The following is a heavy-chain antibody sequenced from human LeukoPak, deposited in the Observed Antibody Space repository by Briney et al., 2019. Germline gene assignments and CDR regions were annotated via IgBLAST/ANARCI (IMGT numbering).Heavy chain of an antibody. CDR1: GYSFDRYG. J-gene: IGHJ4*02. Sequence: ASVKVSCKASGYSFDRYGINWLRQAPGQGLEWMGWINTNTGNPTYAQGFTGRFVFSLDTSVSTAYLQNSSLKADDTAVYYCARDSISGSYVHFDHWGQGTLVTVSS. V-gene: IGHV7-4-1*02. CDR3: ARDSISGSYVHFDH. D-gene: IGHD1-26*01. CDR2: INTNTGNP.